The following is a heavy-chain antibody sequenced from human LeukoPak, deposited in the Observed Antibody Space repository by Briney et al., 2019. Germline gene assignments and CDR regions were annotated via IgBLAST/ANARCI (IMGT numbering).Heavy chain of an antibody. J-gene: IGHJ4*02. D-gene: IGHD4-17*01. CDR1: GFTFSSYS. CDR2: ISSSSSYI. CDR3: ARGLTDYGGNPGSVYYSDY. V-gene: IGHV3-21*01. Sequence: GGSLSLSCAASGFTFSSYSMNWVRQAPGKGLEWVSSISSSSSYIYYADSVKGRFTVSRDHAKNSLYLQMNSLRAEDTAVYFCARGLTDYGGNPGSVYYSDYWGQGTLVTVSS.